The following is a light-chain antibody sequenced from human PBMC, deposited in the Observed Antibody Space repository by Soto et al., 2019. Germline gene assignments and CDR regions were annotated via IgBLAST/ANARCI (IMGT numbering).Light chain of an antibody. J-gene: IGKJ1*01. CDR3: QQYGSSPTWT. V-gene: IGKV3-15*01. Sequence: EIVMTQSPATLSVSPGERATLSCRASQSVSSNLAWYRQKPGQAPRLLIYGASTRATGIPARFSGSGSGTEFTLTISSLQSEDFAVYYCQQYGSSPTWTFGQGTKVEIK. CDR1: QSVSSN. CDR2: GAS.